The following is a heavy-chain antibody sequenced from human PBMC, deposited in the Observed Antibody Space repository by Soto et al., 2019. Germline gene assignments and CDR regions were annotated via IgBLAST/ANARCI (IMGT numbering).Heavy chain of an antibody. CDR2: IRGSGGDT. J-gene: IGHJ6*02. V-gene: IGHV3-23*01. Sequence: EVQLLESGGGLVQPGGSLRISCAASGFTFSSYVMNWVRQAPGKGLEWVSGIRGSGGDTFYADSVKGRFTISRDNSTNTLYLQMISLRAAATAVYYCAGGPLAPPPHDYGMDVLGPGTTGTFSS. CDR3: AGGPLAPPPHDYGMDV. CDR1: GFTFSSYV. D-gene: IGHD5-12*01.